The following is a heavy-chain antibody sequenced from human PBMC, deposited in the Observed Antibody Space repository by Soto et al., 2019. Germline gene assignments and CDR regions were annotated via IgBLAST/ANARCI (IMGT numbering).Heavy chain of an antibody. CDR2: ISGSGDSI. CDR1: GFTFSSYA. J-gene: IGHJ4*02. V-gene: IGHV3-23*01. Sequence: GCLRLSCAASGFTFSSYAMRWVRQAPGKGPEWVSAISGSGDSIYYADSVKGRFTISRVNSKNTLYLQMNSLRAEDTAVYYCASARDYYFDSWGQGALVTVSS. CDR3: ASARDYYFDS.